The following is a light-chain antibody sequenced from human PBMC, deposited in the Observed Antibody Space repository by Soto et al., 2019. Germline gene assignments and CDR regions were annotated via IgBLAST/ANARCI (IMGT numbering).Light chain of an antibody. CDR1: SSNIGAGYD. V-gene: IGLV1-40*01. Sequence: QSVLTQPPSVSGAPGQRVTISCTGSSSNIGAGYDVHWYQQLPGRAPKLLIYGNTNRPSVVPHRFSGSKSGTSASLAITRLQAEDEADYYCLSFDSSLSVVFGGGTKVTVL. CDR2: GNT. J-gene: IGLJ2*01. CDR3: LSFDSSLSVV.